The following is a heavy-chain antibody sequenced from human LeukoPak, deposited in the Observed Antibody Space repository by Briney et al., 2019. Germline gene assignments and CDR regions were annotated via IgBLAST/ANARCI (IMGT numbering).Heavy chain of an antibody. CDR1: GFTFSSYS. Sequence: PGGSLRLSCAASGFTFSSYSMNWVRQAPGKGLEWVSSISSSSSYIYYADSVKGRFTISRDNAKNTLYLQMNSLRAEDTAVYYCARVVRYCGSTSCHKGAYSYYYMDLWGKGTTVTVSS. CDR2: ISSSSSYI. J-gene: IGHJ6*03. V-gene: IGHV3-21*01. D-gene: IGHD6-13*01. CDR3: ARVVRYCGSTSCHKGAYSYYYMDL.